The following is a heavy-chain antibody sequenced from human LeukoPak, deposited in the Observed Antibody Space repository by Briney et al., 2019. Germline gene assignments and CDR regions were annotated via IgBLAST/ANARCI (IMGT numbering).Heavy chain of an antibody. V-gene: IGHV3-23*01. Sequence: GGSLRLSRAASGFTFSSYVMSWVRQAPGKGLEWVSVISGSGSSTDYADSVKGRFTISRDKSKNTMYLQMNSLRAEDTAVYYCAKPYDSSGYYPDYWGQGTLVTVSS. J-gene: IGHJ4*02. CDR3: AKPYDSSGYYPDY. CDR1: GFTFSSYV. D-gene: IGHD3-22*01. CDR2: ISGSGSST.